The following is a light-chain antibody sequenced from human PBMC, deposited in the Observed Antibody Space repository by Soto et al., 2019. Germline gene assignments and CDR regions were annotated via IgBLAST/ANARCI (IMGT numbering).Light chain of an antibody. J-gene: IGLJ3*02. CDR2: EAY. CDR1: SSDVGGQNL. V-gene: IGLV2-14*02. Sequence: QSVLTQPASVSGPPGQSITISCTGTSSDVGGQNLVSWYQQHPDKAPKVIIYEAYRRPSGVPDRFSGSKSGTSASLAISGLQSEDEADYYCAAWDDTLNGPVFGGGTK. CDR3: AAWDDTLNGPV.